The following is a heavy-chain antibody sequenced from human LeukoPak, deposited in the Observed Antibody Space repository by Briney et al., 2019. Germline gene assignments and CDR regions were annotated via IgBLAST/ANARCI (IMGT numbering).Heavy chain of an antibody. CDR3: ARFPSPRYCSSTSCRKTNNWFDP. D-gene: IGHD2-2*01. CDR1: GDSVSSNSAA. Sequence: SQTLSLTCAISGDSVSSNSAAWNWIRQSPSRGLEWLGRTYYRSKWYNDYAVSVKSRITINPDTSKNQFSLKLSSVTAADTAVYYCARFPSPRYCSSTSCRKTNNWFDPWGQGTLVTVSS. J-gene: IGHJ5*02. CDR2: TYYRSKWYN. V-gene: IGHV6-1*01.